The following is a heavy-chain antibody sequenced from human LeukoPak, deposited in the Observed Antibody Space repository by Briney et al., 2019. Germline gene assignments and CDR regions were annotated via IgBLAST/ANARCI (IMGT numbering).Heavy chain of an antibody. CDR3: ARDLATDSSRGGY. CDR1: GYTFTSYG. D-gene: IGHD6-13*01. CDR2: ISAYNGNT. Sequence: ASVKVSCKASGYTFTSYGISWVRQAPGQGLEWMGWISAYNGNTNYAQKFQGRVTITADESTSTAYMELSSLRSEDTAVYYCARDLATDSSRGGYWGQGTLVTVSS. V-gene: IGHV1-18*01. J-gene: IGHJ4*02.